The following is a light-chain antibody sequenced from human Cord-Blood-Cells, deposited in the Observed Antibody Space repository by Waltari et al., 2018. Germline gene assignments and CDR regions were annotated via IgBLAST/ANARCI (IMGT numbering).Light chain of an antibody. CDR2: SNN. CDR3: AAWDDSLRWV. CDR1: SSNIGSNT. V-gene: IGLV1-44*01. J-gene: IGLJ3*02. Sequence: QSVLTQPPSASGTPGQRVTISCSGSSSNIGSNTVNWYQQLPGTAPKLLIYSNNQRPSGVPDRFSGSKSGTSASLAISGLQSEGEADYYCAAWDDSLRWVFGGGTKLTVL.